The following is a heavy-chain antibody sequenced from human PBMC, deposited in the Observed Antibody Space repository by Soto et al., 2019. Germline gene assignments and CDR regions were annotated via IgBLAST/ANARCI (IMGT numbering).Heavy chain of an antibody. Sequence: QVQLVESGGGVVQPGRSLRLSCAASGFTFSSYGMHWVRQAPGKGLEWVAVIWYDGSNKYYADSVKGRFTISRDNSKNTLYLQMNSLRAEDTAVYYCARDITPGIAAAGTIAETWYYDGMDVGGQGTTVTVSS. CDR1: GFTFSSYG. J-gene: IGHJ6*02. CDR3: ARDITPGIAAAGTIAETWYYDGMDV. CDR2: IWYDGSNK. D-gene: IGHD6-13*01. V-gene: IGHV3-33*01.